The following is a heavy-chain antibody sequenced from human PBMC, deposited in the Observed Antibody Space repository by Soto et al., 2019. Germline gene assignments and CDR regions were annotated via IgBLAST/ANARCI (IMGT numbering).Heavy chain of an antibody. Sequence: SEAVSLTCAVSGGTFTGYYGVWIRQSPGKGLEWLGEISHSGSTNYNPSLTSQVTISVDTSKNQFSLKLTSVTAADTAVYYCTRGSSWYDVDWFDPWGPGTLVTVSS. V-gene: IGHV4-34*01. D-gene: IGHD6-13*01. CDR2: ISHSGST. CDR1: GGTFTGYY. CDR3: TRGSSWYDVDWFDP. J-gene: IGHJ5*02.